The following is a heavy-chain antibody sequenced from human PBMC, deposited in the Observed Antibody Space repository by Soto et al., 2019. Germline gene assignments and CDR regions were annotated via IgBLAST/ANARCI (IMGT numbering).Heavy chain of an antibody. CDR1: GDSISSHNC. CDR2: IYQGGST. D-gene: IGHD5-12*01. V-gene: IGHV4-4*02. CDR3: AKYSGHDWVALDY. J-gene: IGHJ4*02. Sequence: QVQLQASGPGLVQPSGTLSLTCAVSGDSISSHNCWTWVRQPPGRGLEWIGEIYQGGSTSYNLSLKSRVIISVDQSKNLFSLQLNSVTAADTAVYFRAKYSGHDWVALDYWGQGTLVPVPS.